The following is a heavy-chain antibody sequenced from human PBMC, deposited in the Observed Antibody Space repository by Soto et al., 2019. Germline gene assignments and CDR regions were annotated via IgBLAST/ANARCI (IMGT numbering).Heavy chain of an antibody. V-gene: IGHV1-69*02. CDR2: INPILSMS. D-gene: IGHD3-10*01. J-gene: IGHJ4*02. Sequence: QVQLVQSGAEVQKPGSSVRVSCKASGDTFTFYSINWVRQAPGLGLEWMGRINPILSMSNYAQRFQGRVTMTADKSTSTAYMELSSLRPEDTAMYYCASSYGSGYRAFDYWGQGALVTVSS. CDR1: GDTFTFYS. CDR3: ASSYGSGYRAFDY.